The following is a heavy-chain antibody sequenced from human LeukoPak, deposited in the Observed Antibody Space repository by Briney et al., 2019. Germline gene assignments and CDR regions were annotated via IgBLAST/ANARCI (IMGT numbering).Heavy chain of an antibody. Sequence: ASVKVSCKASGYTFTGYYMHWVRQAPGQGLEWMGWINPNSGGTNYAQKFQGRVTMTRDTSISTAYMELSRLRSDDTAVYYCARIPESSSWYGGIDFDIWGQGTMVTVSS. D-gene: IGHD6-13*01. CDR3: ARIPESSSWYGGIDFDI. CDR1: GYTFTGYY. J-gene: IGHJ3*02. V-gene: IGHV1-2*02. CDR2: INPNSGGT.